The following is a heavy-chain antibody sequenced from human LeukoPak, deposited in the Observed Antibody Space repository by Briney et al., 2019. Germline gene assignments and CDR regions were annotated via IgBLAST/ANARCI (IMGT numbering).Heavy chain of an antibody. V-gene: IGHV3-74*01. CDR3: ARDFISSRSGYYYDSSGYSD. CDR1: GFTFSSYW. J-gene: IGHJ4*02. Sequence: AGGSLRLSCAASGFTFSSYWMHWVRQAPGKGPVWVSRINSDGSSTSYADSVKGRFTISRDNAKNTLYLQMNSLRAEDTAVYYCARDFISSRSGYYYDSSGYSDWGQGTLVTVSS. CDR2: INSDGSST. D-gene: IGHD3-22*01.